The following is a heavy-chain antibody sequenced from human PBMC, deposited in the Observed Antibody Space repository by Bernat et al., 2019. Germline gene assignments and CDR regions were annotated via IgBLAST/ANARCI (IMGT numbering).Heavy chain of an antibody. J-gene: IGHJ6*02. CDR3: AKGVSAGSTHFKWSGMDV. Sequence: VQLLESGGGLVQPGGSLRLSCAASGFTFTSYTMNWVRQAPGKGLEWLAVISFDGRNQYYPDSVKGRFTISRDNFKNTLDLQMNSLRPEDTAVYYCAKGVSAGSTHFKWSGMDVWGQGTTVTVSS. V-gene: IGHV3-30*18. CDR2: ISFDGRNQ. D-gene: IGHD3-3*02. CDR1: GFTFTSYT.